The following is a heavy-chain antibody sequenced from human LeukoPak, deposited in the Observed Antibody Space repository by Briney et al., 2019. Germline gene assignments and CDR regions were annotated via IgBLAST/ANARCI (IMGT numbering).Heavy chain of an antibody. Sequence: LETLSLTCTVSGGSISGYYWSWIRQPPGKGVECIGYIYYSGTSNYNPSLKSRVTISVDTSKNQFSLHLITVTAADTAVYYCARYYYGSGSRYPGVAADWGQGTLVTVSS. J-gene: IGHJ4*02. CDR1: GGSISGYY. CDR2: IYYSGTS. CDR3: ARYYYGSGSRYPGVAAD. D-gene: IGHD3-10*01. V-gene: IGHV4-59*01.